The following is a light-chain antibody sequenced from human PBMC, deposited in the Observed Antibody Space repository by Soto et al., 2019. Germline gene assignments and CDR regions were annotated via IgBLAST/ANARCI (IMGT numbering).Light chain of an antibody. CDR1: QSVSSGS. CDR3: QQYGSSRGT. V-gene: IGKV3-20*01. CDR2: GTS. Sequence: IVLTQSPGTLSLSPGERATLSCRASQSVSSGSLAWYHQKPGQAPRLLIYGTSRRATGIPDRFSGSGSGTDFTLTISRLEPEDFAVYYCQQYGSSRGTFGQGTKV. J-gene: IGKJ1*01.